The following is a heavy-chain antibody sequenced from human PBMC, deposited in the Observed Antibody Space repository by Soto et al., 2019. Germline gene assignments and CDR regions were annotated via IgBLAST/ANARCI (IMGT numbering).Heavy chain of an antibody. CDR1: GGSISSGDYC. V-gene: IGHV4-30-4*01. CDR3: ARDLYYDILTGYSYSYYGMDV. D-gene: IGHD3-9*01. Sequence: TLSLTCTVSGGSISSGDYCWGWIRQPPGKGREWIGYIYYSVSTYYNPSLKTRVPISVDTPKHQFSLKLRSVTAADTAVYYCARDLYYDILTGYSYSYYGMDVWAQGTTATVS. CDR2: IYYSVST. J-gene: IGHJ6*02.